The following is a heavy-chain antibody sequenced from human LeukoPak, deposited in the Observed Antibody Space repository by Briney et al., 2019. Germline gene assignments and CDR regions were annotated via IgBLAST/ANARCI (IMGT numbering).Heavy chain of an antibody. CDR3: ARDNGSSDAFDI. J-gene: IGHJ3*02. D-gene: IGHD6-6*01. CDR2: IWYDGSNK. CDR1: GFTFSSYA. Sequence: GGSLRLSCAASGFTFSSYAMSWVRQAPGKGLEWVAVIWYDGSNKYYADSVKGRFTISRDNSKNTLYLQMNSLRAEDTAVYYCARDNGSSDAFDIWGQGTMVTVSS. V-gene: IGHV3-33*08.